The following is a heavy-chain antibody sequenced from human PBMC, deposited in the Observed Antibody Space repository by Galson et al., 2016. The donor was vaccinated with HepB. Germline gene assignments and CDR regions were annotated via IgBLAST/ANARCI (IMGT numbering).Heavy chain of an antibody. V-gene: IGHV3-73*01. CDR3: FRRRVSDGNGEMVDN. CDR2: IRSKANTYAT. Sequence: SLRLSCAASGFTFSESALHWVRQASGKGLEWVGRIRSKANTYATAYAASVKGRFAISRDDSKNTAYLQMSSLKSEDTAVYYCFRRRVSDGNGEMVDNWGQGTLVTVAS. CDR1: GFTFSESA. D-gene: IGHD5/OR15-5a*01. J-gene: IGHJ4*02.